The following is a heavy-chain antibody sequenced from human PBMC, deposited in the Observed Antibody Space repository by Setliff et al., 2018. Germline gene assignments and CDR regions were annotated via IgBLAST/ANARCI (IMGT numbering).Heavy chain of an antibody. V-gene: IGHV1-58*01. CDR1: GFSFSSSA. CDR2: IVVGSGHT. D-gene: IGHD3-22*01. CDR3: AARYYYDTLPYGS. Sequence: EASVKVSCKASGFSFSSSALQWVRQARGQRLEWIGWIVVGSGHTDYAQNFQERVTITRDMSTSTAYMELTSLTSEDTALYYCAARYYYDTLPYGSWGQGTRVTVSS. J-gene: IGHJ5*02.